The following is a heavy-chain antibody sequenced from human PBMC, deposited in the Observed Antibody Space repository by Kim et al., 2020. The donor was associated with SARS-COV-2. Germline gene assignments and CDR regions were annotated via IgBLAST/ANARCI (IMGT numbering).Heavy chain of an antibody. CDR1: GFTFSSYW. CDR2: IKQDGSEK. V-gene: IGHV3-7*01. CDR3: ARDLYWGCTNGVCYDWYFDL. Sequence: GGSLRLSCAASGFTFSSYWMSWVRQAPGKGLEWVANIKQDGSEKYYVDSVKGRFTISRDNAKNSLYLQMNSLRAEDTAVYYCARDLYWGCTNGVCYDWYFDLWGRGTLVTVSS. J-gene: IGHJ2*01. D-gene: IGHD2-8*01.